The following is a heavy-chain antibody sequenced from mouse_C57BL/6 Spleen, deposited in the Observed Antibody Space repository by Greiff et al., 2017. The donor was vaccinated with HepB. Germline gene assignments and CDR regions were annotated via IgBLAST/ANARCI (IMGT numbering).Heavy chain of an antibody. J-gene: IGHJ4*01. V-gene: IGHV1-64*01. Sequence: QVQLQQSGAELVKPGASVKLSCKASGYTFTSYWMHWVKQRPGQGLEWIGMIHPNSGSTNYNEKFKSKATLTVDKSSSTAYLQLSSLTSEDSAVYYCARYSKGYAMDYWGQGTSVTVSS. CDR3: ARYSKGYAMDY. CDR2: IHPNSGST. CDR1: GYTFTSYW.